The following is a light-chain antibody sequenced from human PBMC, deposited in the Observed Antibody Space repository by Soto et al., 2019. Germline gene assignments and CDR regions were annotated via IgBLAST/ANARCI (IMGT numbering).Light chain of an antibody. CDR2: KAS. V-gene: IGKV1-5*03. J-gene: IGKJ1*01. CDR3: HQYYSYPWM. CDR1: QSISNL. Sequence: DIQMTQSPSTLSASVGDRVTITCRASQSISNLLAWYQQEPGKAPYLLIYKASSLQSGVPSRFSGSASGTEFSLTISSLQPDDFASYYCHQYYSYPWMFGQGTKVEIK.